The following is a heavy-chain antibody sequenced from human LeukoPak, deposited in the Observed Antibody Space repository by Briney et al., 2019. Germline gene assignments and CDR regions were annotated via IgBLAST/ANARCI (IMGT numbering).Heavy chain of an antibody. V-gene: IGHV3-64*03. CDR2: INSNGGRT. J-gene: IGHJ6*02. CDR1: GFTFSSNA. D-gene: IGHD5-18*01. CDR3: VKGQLWFYGMDV. Sequence: GGSLRLSCSASGFTFSSNALHWARQAPGKGLEFVSGINSNGGRTYYADSAKGRFTISRDNSKNTVYLQMSSLRAEDTAAYYCVKGQLWFYGMDVWGQGTTVTVSS.